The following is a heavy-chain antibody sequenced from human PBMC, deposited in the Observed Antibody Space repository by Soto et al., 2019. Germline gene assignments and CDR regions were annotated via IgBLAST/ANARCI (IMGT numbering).Heavy chain of an antibody. CDR1: GGSFSGYY. CDR3: ARGVIAAAGTGYFDL. J-gene: IGHJ2*01. Sequence: QVQLQQWGAGLLKPSETLSLTCAVYGGSFSGYYWSWIRQPPGKGLEGIGVINHSGSTNYTPSLKSRVTITVDTSKNQFSLKLSSVTAADTAVYYCARGVIAAAGTGYFDLWGRGTLVTVSS. D-gene: IGHD6-13*01. CDR2: INHSGST. V-gene: IGHV4-34*01.